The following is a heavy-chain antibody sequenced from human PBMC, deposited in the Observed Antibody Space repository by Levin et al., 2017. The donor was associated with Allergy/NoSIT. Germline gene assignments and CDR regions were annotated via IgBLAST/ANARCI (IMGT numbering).Heavy chain of an antibody. CDR1: GYTFTSYY. J-gene: IGHJ4*02. CDR2: INPSGGST. Sequence: GESLKISCKASGYTFTSYYMHWVRQAPGQGLEWMGIINPSGGSTSYAQKFQGRVTMTRDTSTSTVYMELSSLRSEDTAVYYCARSGYCSSTSCKGLIPFDYWGQGTLVTVSS. V-gene: IGHV1-46*01. D-gene: IGHD2-2*01. CDR3: ARSGYCSSTSCKGLIPFDY.